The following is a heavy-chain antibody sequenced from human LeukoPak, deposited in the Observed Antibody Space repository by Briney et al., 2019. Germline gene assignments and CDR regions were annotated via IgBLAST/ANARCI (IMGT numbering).Heavy chain of an antibody. V-gene: IGHV4-31*11. J-gene: IGHJ6*02. CDR1: GGSFSGYY. CDR2: IYYSGST. D-gene: IGHD2-2*01. Sequence: PSETLSLTCAVYGGSFSGYYWSWIRQHPGKGLEWIGYIYYSGSTYYNPSLKSRVTISVDTSKDQFSLKLSSVTAADTAVYYCARGDARYCSSTSCPSYYGMDVWGQGTTVTVSS. CDR3: ARGDARYCSSTSCPSYYGMDV.